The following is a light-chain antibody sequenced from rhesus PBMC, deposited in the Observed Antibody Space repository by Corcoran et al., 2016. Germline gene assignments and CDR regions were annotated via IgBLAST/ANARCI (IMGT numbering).Light chain of an antibody. J-gene: IGKJ2*01. CDR2: GAS. Sequence: ETVVTQSPATLSLSPGERATLSCRASQRIGNYLAWYQPKPGPAPRLLIYGASRRGNGIPDRFSGSGSGTDVTLPISSLEPEDVGVYYCQQSSNLSPYSFGQGTKVEIK. CDR1: QRIGNY. V-gene: IGKV3-24*04. CDR3: QQSSNLSPYS.